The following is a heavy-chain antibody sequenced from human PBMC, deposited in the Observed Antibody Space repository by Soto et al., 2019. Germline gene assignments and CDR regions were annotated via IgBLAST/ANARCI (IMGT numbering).Heavy chain of an antibody. CDR1: GYSLTGYY. CDR3: ARSYVTSRPIDF. Sequence: ASVKVSCKASGYSLTGYYMHWVRRAPGQGLEWMGITNPRDGSTNYAQKFQGRVTMTSDTSTSTVYMEMSSLRSDDTAMYYCARSYVTSRPIDFWGPGTIVTVSS. J-gene: IGHJ4*02. D-gene: IGHD3-10*02. V-gene: IGHV1-46*01. CDR2: TNPRDGST.